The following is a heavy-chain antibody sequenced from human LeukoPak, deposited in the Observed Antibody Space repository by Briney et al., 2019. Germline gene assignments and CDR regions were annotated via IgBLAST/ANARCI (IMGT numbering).Heavy chain of an antibody. CDR3: ARQGYGSGSYYPVWFDP. D-gene: IGHD3-10*01. V-gene: IGHV4-59*08. CDR1: NGSISNYF. J-gene: IGHJ5*02. CDR2: IYSSGST. Sequence: SETLSLTCTVSNGSISNYFWSWIRQPPGKGLEWIGYIYSSGSTDYNPSLKSRVTISVDMSKNQFSLKLSSVTAADTAVYYCARQGYGSGSYYPVWFDPWGQGTLVTVSS.